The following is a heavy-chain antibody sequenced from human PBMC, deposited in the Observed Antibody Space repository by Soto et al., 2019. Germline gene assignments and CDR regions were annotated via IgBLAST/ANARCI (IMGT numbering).Heavy chain of an antibody. CDR3: ASEFGDSSYLSFDY. V-gene: IGHV3-48*02. Sequence: GGSLRLSCAASGFTFSSYSMNWVRQAPGKGLEWVSYISSSSTIYYADSVKGRFTISRDNAKNSLYLQMNSLRDEDTAVYYCASEFGDSSYLSFDYWGQGTLVTVSS. CDR2: ISSSSTI. CDR1: GFTFSSYS. D-gene: IGHD6-13*01. J-gene: IGHJ4*02.